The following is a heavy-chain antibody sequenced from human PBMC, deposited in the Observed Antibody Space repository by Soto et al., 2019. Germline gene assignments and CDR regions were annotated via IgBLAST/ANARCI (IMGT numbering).Heavy chain of an antibody. CDR1: GGSISSYY. J-gene: IGHJ5*02. Sequence: SETLSLTCTVSGGSISSYYWSWIRQPPGKGLEWIGYIYYSGSTNYNPSLKSRVTISVDTSKNQFSLKLSSVTAADTAVYYCARLVTGRRLLRFDTWGQGTLVTVSS. CDR3: ARLVTGRRLLRFDT. CDR2: IYYSGST. V-gene: IGHV4-59*01. D-gene: IGHD2-21*02.